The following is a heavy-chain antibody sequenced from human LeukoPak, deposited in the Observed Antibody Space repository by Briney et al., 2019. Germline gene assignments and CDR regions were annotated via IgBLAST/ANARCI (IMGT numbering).Heavy chain of an antibody. CDR1: CGSISNYY. Sequence: SETLSLTCTVSCGSISNYYWSWIRQPRGKGLEWIGYIYYSGSTNYNPSLKSRVTISVDTSKNQFSLKLSSVTAADTAVYYCARVGGTNYYYYGMDVWGQGTTVTVSS. CDR2: IYYSGST. CDR3: ARVGGTNYYYYGMDV. V-gene: IGHV4-59*01. J-gene: IGHJ6*02. D-gene: IGHD1-26*01.